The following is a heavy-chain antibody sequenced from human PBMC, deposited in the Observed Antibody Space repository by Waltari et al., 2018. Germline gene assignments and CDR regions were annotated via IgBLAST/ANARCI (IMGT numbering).Heavy chain of an antibody. D-gene: IGHD6-19*01. J-gene: IGHJ4*02. V-gene: IGHV4-34*01. CDR1: GGSFSGYY. Sequence: QVQLQQWGAGLLKPSENLSLTCAVYGGSFSGYYWSWIRQPPGKGLAWIGEINHSGSTNFNPSLKSRVTISVDTSKNQFSLKLSSVTAADTAVYYCARGLIVALAGTGYWGQGTLVTVSS. CDR3: ARGLIVALAGTGY. CDR2: INHSGST.